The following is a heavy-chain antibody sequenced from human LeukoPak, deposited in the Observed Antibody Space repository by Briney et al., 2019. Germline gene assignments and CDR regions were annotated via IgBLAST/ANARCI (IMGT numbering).Heavy chain of an antibody. Sequence: GSSVTVSCTASGGTFSSYAISWVRQAPGQGLEWMGRIIPILGIANYAQKFQGRVTITADKSTSTAYMELSSLRSEDTAVYYCAVIHPSARDYFDYWGQGTLVTVSS. D-gene: IGHD2/OR15-2a*01. V-gene: IGHV1-69*04. CDR2: IIPILGIA. CDR1: GGTFSSYA. J-gene: IGHJ4*02. CDR3: AVIHPSARDYFDY.